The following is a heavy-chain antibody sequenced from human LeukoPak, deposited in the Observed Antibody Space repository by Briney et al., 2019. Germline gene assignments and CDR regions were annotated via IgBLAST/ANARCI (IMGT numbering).Heavy chain of an antibody. D-gene: IGHD2-21*02. CDR1: GGTFSSYA. V-gene: IGHV1-69*04. Sequence: SVKVSCKASGGTFSSYAISWVRQAPGQGLEWMGRIIPILGIANYAQKFQGRVTITADKSTSTAYMELSSLRSEDTAVYYCARDSVVTAILNYYCYGMDVWGQGTTVTVSS. CDR2: IIPILGIA. J-gene: IGHJ6*02. CDR3: ARDSVVTAILNYYCYGMDV.